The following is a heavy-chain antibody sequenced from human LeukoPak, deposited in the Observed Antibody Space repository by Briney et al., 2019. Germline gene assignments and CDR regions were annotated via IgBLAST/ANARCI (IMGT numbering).Heavy chain of an antibody. D-gene: IGHD3-10*01. CDR2: IESGGTT. CDR3: AVGIWDRGAIEAFDM. Sequence: PGGSLRLSCAASGFTVRSKYMNWVRQAPGMGLEWVSIIESGGTTYYAGSVKGRFTISRDDSKNTPSLQMNSLRVEDTAVYYCAVGIWDRGAIEAFDMWGQGTRVSVSS. V-gene: IGHV3-53*01. CDR1: GFTVRSKY. J-gene: IGHJ3*02.